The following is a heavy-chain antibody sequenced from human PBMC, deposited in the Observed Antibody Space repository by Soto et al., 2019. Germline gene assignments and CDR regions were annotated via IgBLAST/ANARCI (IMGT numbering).Heavy chain of an antibody. Sequence: PGGSLRLSCAASGFTFSSYSMNWVRQAPGKGLEWVSSIGSSTSYIYYADSVKGRSTISRDNAENSLFLQMNSLRAEDTAVYYCARDPRYSWNYRRDYYYGMDVWGQGTTVTVSS. D-gene: IGHD1-7*01. CDR3: ARDPRYSWNYRRDYYYGMDV. CDR1: GFTFSSYS. V-gene: IGHV3-21*01. J-gene: IGHJ6*02. CDR2: IGSSTSYI.